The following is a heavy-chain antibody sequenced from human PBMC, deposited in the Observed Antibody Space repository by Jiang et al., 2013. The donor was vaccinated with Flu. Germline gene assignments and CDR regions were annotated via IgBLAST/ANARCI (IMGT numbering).Heavy chain of an antibody. CDR3: ARDGVSSSPDFDF. Sequence: GAEVKKPGASVKVSCKTSGYIFTDFYFYWLRQAPGQGLECVGWIYPKNGNTDYAEKFRGRVTMTRDTSINTAYMELSSLTSDDTAVYYCARDGVSSSPDFDFWGQGTPVTVSS. CDR2: IYPKNGNT. J-gene: IGHJ4*02. V-gene: IGHV1-2*02. CDR1: GYIFTDFY. D-gene: IGHD6-6*01.